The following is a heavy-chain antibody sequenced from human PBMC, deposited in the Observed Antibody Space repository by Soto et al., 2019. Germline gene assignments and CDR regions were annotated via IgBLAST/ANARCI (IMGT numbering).Heavy chain of an antibody. CDR2: ISSSSSYI. CDR1: GFTFSSYS. CDR3: ARRQILRFSALPNYYYYYYMDV. D-gene: IGHD3-3*01. Sequence: PGGSLRLSCAASGFTFSSYSMNRVRQAPGKGMEWVSSISSSSSYIYYADSVKGRFTISRDNAKNSLYLQLNIVRAADTAVYYCARRQILRFSALPNYYYYYYMDVWGKGTTVTVSS. V-gene: IGHV3-21*01. J-gene: IGHJ6*03.